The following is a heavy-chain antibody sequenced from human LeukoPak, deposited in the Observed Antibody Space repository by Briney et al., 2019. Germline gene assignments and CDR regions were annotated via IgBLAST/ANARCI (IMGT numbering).Heavy chain of an antibody. J-gene: IGHJ6*03. D-gene: IGHD3-16*01. CDR1: GYSISSGYY. CDR2: IYHSGST. Sequence: SETLSLTCTVSGYSISSGYYWGWIRQPPGKGLEWIASIYHSGSTYYNPSLKSRVTISVDTSKNQFSLKLSSVTAADTAVYYCARETSQKGAHYMDVWGKGTTVTVSS. V-gene: IGHV4-38-2*02. CDR3: ARETSQKGAHYMDV.